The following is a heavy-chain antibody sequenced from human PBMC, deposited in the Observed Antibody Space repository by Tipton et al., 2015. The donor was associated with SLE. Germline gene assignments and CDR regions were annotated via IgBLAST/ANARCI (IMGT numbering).Heavy chain of an antibody. Sequence: SLRLSCAVSGLSVSNDYINWIRQAPGKGLEWVSVIYSGGSTYYADSVRGRFTISRDNAKNSLYLQMNSLRAEDTAVYYCARAPGSSFLDYWGQGTLVTVSS. CDR1: GLSVSNDY. V-gene: IGHV3-53*01. CDR2: IYSGGST. CDR3: ARAPGSSFLDY. J-gene: IGHJ4*02. D-gene: IGHD6-13*01.